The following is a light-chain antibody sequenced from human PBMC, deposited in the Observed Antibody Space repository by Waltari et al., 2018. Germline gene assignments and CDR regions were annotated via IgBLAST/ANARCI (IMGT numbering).Light chain of an antibody. CDR3: LQLNSYPGS. V-gene: IGKV1-9*01. CDR1: QGLGSY. CDR2: AAS. Sequence: DIQLTQSPSFLSASVGDRVTITCRASQGLGSYLAWYQQEPGAAPKPLIYAASTLQSGVPSRFSGSGSGTEFTLTISSLQPEDFATYYCLQLNSYPGSFGPGTKVDVK. J-gene: IGKJ3*01.